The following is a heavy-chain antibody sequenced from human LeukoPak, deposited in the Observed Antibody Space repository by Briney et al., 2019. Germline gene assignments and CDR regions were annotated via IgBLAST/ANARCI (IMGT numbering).Heavy chain of an antibody. Sequence: GESLKISCEASGYTFTNYWIGWVRQMPGKGLEWMGIIYPDDSDTKYSPSFQGQVTISADKSISTAYLQWSSLKAADTAMYYRARSRDSSGYYYLIWGLGTLVTVSS. D-gene: IGHD3-22*01. J-gene: IGHJ4*02. CDR2: IYPDDSDT. V-gene: IGHV5-51*01. CDR1: GYTFTNYW. CDR3: ARSRDSSGYYYLI.